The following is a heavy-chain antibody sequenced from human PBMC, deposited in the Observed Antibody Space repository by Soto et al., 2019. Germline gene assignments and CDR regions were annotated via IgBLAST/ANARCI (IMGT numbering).Heavy chain of an antibody. J-gene: IGHJ6*02. CDR2: IYYSGST. Sequence: SETLSLTCTVSGGSISSYYWSWIRQPPGKGLEWIGYIYYSGSTNYNPSLKSRVTISVDTSKNQFSLKLGSVTAADTAVYYCARGRSSSFLGSPYYYYYYGMDVWGQGTTVTVSS. V-gene: IGHV4-59*01. D-gene: IGHD6-6*01. CDR3: ARGRSSSFLGSPYYYYYYGMDV. CDR1: GGSISSYY.